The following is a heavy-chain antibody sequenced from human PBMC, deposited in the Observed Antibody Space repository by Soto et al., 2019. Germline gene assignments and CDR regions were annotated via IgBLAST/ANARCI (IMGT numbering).Heavy chain of an antibody. D-gene: IGHD3-3*01. CDR1: GGSISSGDYY. J-gene: IGHJ4*02. CDR3: ARIGRSGRWYFDY. CDR2: IYYSGST. V-gene: IGHV4-30-4*01. Sequence: PSETLSLTCTVSGGSISSGDYYWSWIRQPPGKGLEWIGYIYYSGSTYYNPSLKSRVTISVDTSKNQFSLKLSSVTAADTAVYYCARIGRSGRWYFDYWGQGTLVTVPS.